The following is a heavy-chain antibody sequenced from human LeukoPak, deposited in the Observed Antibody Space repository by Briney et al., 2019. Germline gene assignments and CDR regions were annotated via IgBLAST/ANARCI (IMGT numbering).Heavy chain of an antibody. Sequence: KPSETLSLTCSVSGGAITSHYWTWIRQSAVKGLEWIGDIYNSGSTSYNPSLKSRVTISIDTSKNQFSLKLSSVTAADTAVYYCGRDALVGYFSYYYMDVWGKGTTVTVSS. CDR1: GGAITSHY. D-gene: IGHD2-15*01. CDR2: IYNSGST. V-gene: IGHV4-59*11. J-gene: IGHJ6*03. CDR3: GRDALVGYFSYYYMDV.